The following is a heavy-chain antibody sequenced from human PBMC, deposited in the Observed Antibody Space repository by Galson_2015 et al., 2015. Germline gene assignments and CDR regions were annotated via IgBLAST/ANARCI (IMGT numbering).Heavy chain of an antibody. D-gene: IGHD2-2*01. Sequence: QSGAEVKKPGESLKISCKGSGYSFTSYWIGWVRQMPGKGLEWMGIIYPGDSDTRYSPSLQGQVTISADKSISTAYLQWSSLKASDTAMYYCARRVYCSSTSCYAFDIWGQGTMVTVSS. CDR2: IYPGDSDT. CDR1: GYSFTSYW. J-gene: IGHJ3*02. CDR3: ARRVYCSSTSCYAFDI. V-gene: IGHV5-51*01.